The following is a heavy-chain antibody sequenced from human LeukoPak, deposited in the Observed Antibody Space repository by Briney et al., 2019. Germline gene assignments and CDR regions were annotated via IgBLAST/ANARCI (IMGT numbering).Heavy chain of an antibody. D-gene: IGHD6-13*01. V-gene: IGHV4-34*12. J-gene: IGHJ5*02. Sequence: SETLSLTCAVHDYSLTNHYWIWIRQPPGKGLEWISEVLHTGSTNCNPSFKSRVTVSVDTSKNPFFLNLTSVTAADTAVYYCARGPAAVHPWGRGILVTVSS. CDR3: ARGPAAVHP. CDR2: VLHTGST. CDR1: DYSLTNHY.